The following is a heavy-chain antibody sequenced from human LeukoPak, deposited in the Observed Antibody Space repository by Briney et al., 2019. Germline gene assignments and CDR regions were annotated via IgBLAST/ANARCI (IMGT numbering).Heavy chain of an antibody. D-gene: IGHD5-24*01. Sequence: ASVKVSCKASGYTFTSYYIHWVRQAPGQALEWMGIINPSGGSTTYAQKFQGRVTMTRDMSTSTVYMELSSLRSEDTAVYYCASGARWLQSDYWGQGTLVTVSS. V-gene: IGHV1-46*01. CDR1: GYTFTSYY. CDR3: ASGARWLQSDY. J-gene: IGHJ4*02. CDR2: INPSGGST.